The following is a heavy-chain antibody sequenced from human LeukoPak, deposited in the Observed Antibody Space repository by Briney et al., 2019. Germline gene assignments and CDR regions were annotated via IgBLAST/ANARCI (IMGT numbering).Heavy chain of an antibody. Sequence: GGSLRLSCAASGFTFSSYTMSWVRQAPGKGLEWVSTITTSDGNTYYADSVKGRFTISRDNSKNTLYLQMNSLRVEDAAVYYCARPYSSGWYGDFDYWGQGTLVTVSS. CDR3: ARPYSSGWYGDFDY. V-gene: IGHV3-23*01. CDR2: ITTSDGNT. J-gene: IGHJ4*02. CDR1: GFTFSSYT. D-gene: IGHD6-19*01.